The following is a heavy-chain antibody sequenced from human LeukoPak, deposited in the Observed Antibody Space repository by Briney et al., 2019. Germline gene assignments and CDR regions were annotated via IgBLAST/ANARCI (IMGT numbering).Heavy chain of an antibody. V-gene: IGHV3-33*05. Sequence: GGSLRLSCAASGFTFSSYGMHWVRQAPGKGLEWVAVISYDGSDKYYADSVKGRFTISRDNSKNTLYLQMNSLRAEDTAVYYCARDPYSSSWYGHAFDIWGQGTMVTVSS. CDR3: ARDPYSSSWYGHAFDI. CDR2: ISYDGSDK. CDR1: GFTFSSYG. J-gene: IGHJ3*02. D-gene: IGHD6-13*01.